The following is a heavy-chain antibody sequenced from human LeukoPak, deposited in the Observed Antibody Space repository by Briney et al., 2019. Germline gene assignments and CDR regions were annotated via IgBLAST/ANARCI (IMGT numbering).Heavy chain of an antibody. D-gene: IGHD3-9*01. CDR3: ARLHYDVLTGPFDY. V-gene: IGHV3-66*04. CDR1: GITVSTNY. CDR2: IYSGGAT. J-gene: IGHJ4*02. Sequence: GGSLRLSCAASGITVSTNYMSWVRQAPGKGLEWVSIIYSGGATYYADSVKGRFTISRENSKNTLWLQMSSLRAEDTAVYYCARLHYDVLTGPFDYWGQGTLVTVSS.